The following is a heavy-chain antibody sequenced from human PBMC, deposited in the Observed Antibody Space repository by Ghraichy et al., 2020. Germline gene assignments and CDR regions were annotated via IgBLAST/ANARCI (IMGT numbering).Heavy chain of an antibody. D-gene: IGHD6-13*01. Sequence: ASVKVSCKASGYSFSSYGISWVRQAPAQGLEWMGWISAHNGNTNYAQKLQGRVIMTTDTSTTTTYMELRSLRSDDTAVYYCARDSGPAAARSRDYNYYGMDVWGQGTTVTGSS. V-gene: IGHV1-18*04. J-gene: IGHJ6*02. CDR1: GYSFSSYG. CDR2: ISAHNGNT. CDR3: ARDSGPAAARSRDYNYYGMDV.